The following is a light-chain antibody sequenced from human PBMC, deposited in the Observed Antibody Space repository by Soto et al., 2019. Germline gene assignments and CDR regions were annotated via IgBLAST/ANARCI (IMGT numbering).Light chain of an antibody. CDR3: QQYGSSPSAFGT. Sequence: EVVLTQSPGTLSLSPGERATLSCRASQSVGSSYLAWYQQKPGQAPRLLIYAASRRATGIPHRFSGSGSGTDFTLTISRLEPEDFAVYYCQQYGSSPSAFGTFGHGTKLDIK. J-gene: IGKJ5*01. CDR2: AAS. V-gene: IGKV3-20*01. CDR1: QSVGSSY.